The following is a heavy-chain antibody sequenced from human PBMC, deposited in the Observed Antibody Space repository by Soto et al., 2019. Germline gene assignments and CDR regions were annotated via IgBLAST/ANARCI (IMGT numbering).Heavy chain of an antibody. V-gene: IGHV4-39*01. Sequence: SETLSLTCTVSGCSISSSSYYWGWIRQPPGKGLEWIGTIYYSGSTYYNPSLKSRVTISVDTSKNQFSLKLSSVTAADTAVYYCARHNGGLRPNFDYWGQGTLVTVSS. CDR3: ARHNGGLRPNFDY. CDR2: IYYSGST. CDR1: GCSISSSSYY. J-gene: IGHJ4*02. D-gene: IGHD2-8*01.